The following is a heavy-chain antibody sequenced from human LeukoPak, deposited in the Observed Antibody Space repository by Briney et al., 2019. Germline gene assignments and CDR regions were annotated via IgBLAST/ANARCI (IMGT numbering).Heavy chain of an antibody. CDR2: IYYSGST. V-gene: IGHV4-59*01. J-gene: IGHJ4*02. D-gene: IGHD4-23*01. CDR1: GGSIGSYY. Sequence: PSETLSLTCTVSGGSIGSYYWSWIRQPPGKGPEWIGYIYYSGSTNYNPSLKSRVTISVDTSKNQFSLKLSSVTAADTAVYYCARAWDCLHDYGGNPFDYWGQGTLVTVSS. CDR3: ARAWDCLHDYGGNPFDY.